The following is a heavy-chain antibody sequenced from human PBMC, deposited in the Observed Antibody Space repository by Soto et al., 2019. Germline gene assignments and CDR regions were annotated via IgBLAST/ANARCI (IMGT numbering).Heavy chain of an antibody. CDR3: ARSSPLSRSYFDY. CDR1: GCTISNYW. J-gene: IGHJ4*02. Sequence: WGSLRLTCTASGCTISNYWRNWVCQAPGKGLEWMANINQAGSEKYSVGSAKGRFTISRDNAQNSLYLQMNSLRAEDTAVYYCARSSPLSRSYFDYWGQGAMVTVSS. V-gene: IGHV3-7*03. CDR2: INQAGSEK.